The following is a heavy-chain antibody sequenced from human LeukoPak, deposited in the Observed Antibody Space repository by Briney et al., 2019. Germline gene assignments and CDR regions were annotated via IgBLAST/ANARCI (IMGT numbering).Heavy chain of an antibody. CDR3: ARDPNGDYIGAFDM. CDR1: GFTFSAYA. V-gene: IGHV3-23*01. D-gene: IGHD4-17*01. Sequence: PGGSLRLSCTASGFTFSAYAMMWVRQAPGKGPEWVSAIRVGGGSAFYADSVKGRFTISRDNSKYTLFLQMNSLRAEDTAVYYCARDPNGDYIGAFDMWGPGTMVTVSS. J-gene: IGHJ3*02. CDR2: IRVGGGSA.